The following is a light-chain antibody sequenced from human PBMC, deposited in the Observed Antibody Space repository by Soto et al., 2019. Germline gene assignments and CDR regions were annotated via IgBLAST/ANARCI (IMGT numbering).Light chain of an antibody. CDR1: SSNIGNNY. V-gene: IGLV1-51*01. CDR2: DSN. J-gene: IGLJ2*01. Sequence: QSVLTQPPSVSAAPGQKVTISCSGSSSNIGNNYVSWYQQLPGTAPKLLIYDSNKRPSGIPDRFSGSKSGTSATLGITGLQTGDEADYYCGTWDSSLSAAVFGEGTKLTVL. CDR3: GTWDSSLSAAV.